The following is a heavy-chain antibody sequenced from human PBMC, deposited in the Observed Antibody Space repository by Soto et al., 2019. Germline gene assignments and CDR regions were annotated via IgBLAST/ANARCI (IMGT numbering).Heavy chain of an antibody. CDR1: GGSISSSNW. V-gene: IGHV4-4*02. D-gene: IGHD4-17*01. CDR2: IYHSGST. CDR3: ARSYYGDYGWFDP. Sequence: QVQLQESGPGLVKPSGTLSLTCAVSGGSISSSNWWSWVRQPPGKGLEWIGEIYHSGSTNYNPSLKRRVXXSXDXXKNQCSLKLSSVTAADTAVYYCARSYYGDYGWFDPWGQGTLVTVSS. J-gene: IGHJ5*02.